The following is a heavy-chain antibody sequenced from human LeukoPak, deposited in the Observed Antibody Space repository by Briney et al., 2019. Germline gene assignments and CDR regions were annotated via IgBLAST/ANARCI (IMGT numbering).Heavy chain of an antibody. CDR2: FDPEDGET. Sequence: ASVTVSCKVSGYTLTELSMHWVRQAPGKGLEWMGGFDPEDGETIYAQKFQGRVTMTEDTSTDTAYMELSSLRSEDTAVYYCATDLRKVQLERQGGSFDYWGQGTLVTVSS. D-gene: IGHD1-1*01. V-gene: IGHV1-24*01. CDR3: ATDLRKVQLERQGGSFDY. CDR1: GYTLTELS. J-gene: IGHJ4*02.